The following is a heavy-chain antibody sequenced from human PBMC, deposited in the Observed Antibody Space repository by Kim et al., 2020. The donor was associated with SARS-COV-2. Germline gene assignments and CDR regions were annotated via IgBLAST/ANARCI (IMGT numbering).Heavy chain of an antibody. D-gene: IGHD1-26*01. CDR3: ARDVGAGPTTNLGAFDI. Sequence: GGSLRLSCAASGFSVSDYYMTWIRQAPGKGLEWVSYVSSSSLGSATYYTDSVKGRFTISKDNAKNSLFLQMNSLRVDDTAVYYCARDVGAGPTTNLGAFDIWGQGTMVTVSS. J-gene: IGHJ3*02. CDR2: VSSSSLGSAT. V-gene: IGHV3-11*01. CDR1: GFSVSDYY.